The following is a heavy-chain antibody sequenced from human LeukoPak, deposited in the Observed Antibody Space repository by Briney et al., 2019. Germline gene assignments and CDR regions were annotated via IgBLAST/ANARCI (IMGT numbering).Heavy chain of an antibody. CDR3: ARSTVTTYYYYGMDV. CDR1: GGSFSGYY. J-gene: IGHJ6*02. D-gene: IGHD4-17*01. Sequence: SETLSLTCAVYGGSFSGYYWSWIRQPPGKGLEWIGEINHSGSTNYNPSLKSRVTISVDTSKNQFSLKLSSVTAADTAVYYCARSTVTTYYYYGMDVWGQGTTVTVSS. V-gene: IGHV4-34*01. CDR2: INHSGST.